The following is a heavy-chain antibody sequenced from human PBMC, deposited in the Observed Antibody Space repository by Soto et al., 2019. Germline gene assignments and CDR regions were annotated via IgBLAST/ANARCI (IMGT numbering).Heavy chain of an antibody. CDR2: ISTGNGHT. CDR3: ARENIVSRMGASDI. V-gene: IGHV1-3*04. D-gene: IGHD5-12*01. CDR1: GYTFTYYA. J-gene: IGHJ3*02. Sequence: QAQLVQSGAEVKKPGASVKVSCKASGYTFTYYAIYWVCQAPGQRLEWMGWISTGNGHTKYSQKFQVRVTINRDTSASTVYIELSSLRSDDTAVYYCARENIVSRMGASDIWGQGTVVTVSS.